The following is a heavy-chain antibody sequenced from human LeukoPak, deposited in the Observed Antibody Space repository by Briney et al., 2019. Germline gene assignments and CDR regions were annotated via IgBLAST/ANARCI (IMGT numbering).Heavy chain of an antibody. D-gene: IGHD3-10*01. J-gene: IGHJ4*02. CDR3: AKGGLDYYGSGSYDY. CDR2: ISNDGDNK. Sequence: PGGSLRLSCAASGFTFSSYAMSWVRQAPGKGLEWVAVISNDGDNKYYVDSVKGRFTISRDNSKNTVYLQMNSLRGEDTAVYYCAKGGLDYYGSGSYDYWGQGTRVTVSS. V-gene: IGHV3-30*18. CDR1: GFTFSSYA.